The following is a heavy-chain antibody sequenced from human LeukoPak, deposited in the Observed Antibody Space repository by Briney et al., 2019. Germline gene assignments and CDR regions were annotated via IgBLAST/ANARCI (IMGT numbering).Heavy chain of an antibody. CDR1: GFTFSSSA. D-gene: IGHD6-6*01. CDR3: AQGGDYSSSSVFDY. V-gene: IGHV4-30-4*08. Sequence: LRLSCAASGFTFSSSAMSWVRQAPGKGLEWIGYIYYSGSTYYNPSLKSRVTISVDTSKNQFSLKLSSVTAADTAVYYCAQGGDYSSSSVFDYWGQGTLVTVSS. J-gene: IGHJ4*02. CDR2: IYYSGST.